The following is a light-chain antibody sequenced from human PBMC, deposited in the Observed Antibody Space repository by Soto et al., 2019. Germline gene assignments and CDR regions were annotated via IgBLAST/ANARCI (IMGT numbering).Light chain of an antibody. CDR3: QSYDSSLSSWV. V-gene: IGLV1-40*01. CDR1: SSNIGARYD. CDR2: GNS. Sequence: QSVLTQPPSVSGAPGRRVTISCTGSSSNIGARYDVHWYQQLPGTAPKLLIYGNSNRPSGVPDRFSGSKSGTSASLAITGLQAEDEADYYCQSYDSSLSSWVFGGGTQLTVL. J-gene: IGLJ3*02.